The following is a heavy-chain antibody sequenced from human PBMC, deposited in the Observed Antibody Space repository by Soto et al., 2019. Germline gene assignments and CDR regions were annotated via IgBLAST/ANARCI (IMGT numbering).Heavy chain of an antibody. CDR1: GYSFTSYW. CDR2: IYPGDSDT. V-gene: IGHV5-51*01. Sequence: GESLKISCKGSGYSFTSYWIGWVRQMPGKGLEWMGIIYPGDSDTRYSPSFQGQVAISADKSISTAYLQWSSLKASDTAMYYCARLDTAMGYDAFDIRGQRTMVTVSS. CDR3: ARLDTAMGYDAFDI. D-gene: IGHD5-18*01. J-gene: IGHJ3*02.